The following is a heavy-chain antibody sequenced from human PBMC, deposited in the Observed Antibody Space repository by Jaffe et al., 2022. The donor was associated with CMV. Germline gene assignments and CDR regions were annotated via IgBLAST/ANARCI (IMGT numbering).Heavy chain of an antibody. V-gene: IGHV3-64D*06. J-gene: IGHJ4*02. D-gene: IGHD1-26*01. CDR1: GFTFSSYA. Sequence: EVQLVESGGGLVQPGGSLRLSCSASGFTFSSYAMYWVRQAPGKGLDYVSGIGRNGYSTDYAESVKGRFTISRDDSQSTLYLQMTSLRPEDTAVYFCVKDQGGTYYDFDYWGQGTLVTVSS. CDR3: VKDQGGTYYDFDY. CDR2: IGRNGYST.